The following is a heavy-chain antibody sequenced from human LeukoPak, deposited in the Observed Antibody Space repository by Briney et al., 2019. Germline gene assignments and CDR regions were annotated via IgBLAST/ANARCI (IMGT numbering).Heavy chain of an antibody. CDR3: ARGRYSGQLDYYYYMDV. CDR2: IIPIFGTA. V-gene: IGHV1-69*05. J-gene: IGHJ6*03. Sequence: ASVKVSCKASGGTFSSYALSWVRQAPGQGLEWMGGIIPIFGTANYAQKFQGRVTITTDESTSTAYMELSSLRSEDTAVYYCARGRYSGQLDYYYYMDVWGKGTTVTVSS. CDR1: GGTFSSYA. D-gene: IGHD1-1*01.